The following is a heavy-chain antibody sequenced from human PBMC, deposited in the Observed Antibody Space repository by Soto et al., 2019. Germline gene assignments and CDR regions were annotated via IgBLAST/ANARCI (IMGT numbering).Heavy chain of an antibody. Sequence: QVQLQESGPGLVKPSQTLSLTCSVSGGSIGSDDYYWSWIRQPPGKGLEWIGYFYYRGSTYTNPSLKTRVTMFVETSKNQFPLKMTSVTAAEPAVYYCAPAPGPYYHGMDVWGQGTAVTVSS. CDR3: APAPGPYYHGMDV. V-gene: IGHV4-30-4*01. D-gene: IGHD3-10*01. J-gene: IGHJ6*02. CDR2: FYYRGST. CDR1: GGSIGSDDYY.